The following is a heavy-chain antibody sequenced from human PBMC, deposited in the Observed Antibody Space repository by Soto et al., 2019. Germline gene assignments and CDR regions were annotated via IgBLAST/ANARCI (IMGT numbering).Heavy chain of an antibody. CDR2: FDPEDGET. CDR3: ATAVPPFMAVSPFDY. Sequence: ASVKVSCKVSEYTLTELSMHWVRQAPGKGLEWMGGFDPEDGETIYAQKFQGRVTMTEDTSTDTAYMELSSLRSEDTAVYYCATAVPPFMAVSPFDYWGQGTLVTVSS. D-gene: IGHD6-19*01. CDR1: EYTLTELS. V-gene: IGHV1-24*01. J-gene: IGHJ4*02.